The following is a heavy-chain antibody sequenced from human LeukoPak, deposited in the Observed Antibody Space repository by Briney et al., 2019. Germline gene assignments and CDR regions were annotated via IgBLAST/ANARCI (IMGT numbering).Heavy chain of an antibody. CDR2: ISYDGSNK. V-gene: IGHV3-30-3*01. D-gene: IGHD6-13*01. J-gene: IGHJ4*02. CDR3: TRGGDSSLLDY. CDR1: GFTFSSYA. Sequence: GGSLRLSCAASGFTFSSYAMHWVREAPGKGLEWVAVISYDGSNKYYADSVKGRFTVSRDNSKNTLYLQMNSLRAEDTAVYYCTRGGDSSLLDYWGQGTLVTVSS.